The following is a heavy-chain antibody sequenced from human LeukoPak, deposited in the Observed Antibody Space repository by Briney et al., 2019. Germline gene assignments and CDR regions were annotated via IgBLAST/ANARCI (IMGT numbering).Heavy chain of an antibody. CDR2: ISGSGGST. CDR1: GFTFSSYA. Sequence: PGGSLRLSCAASGFTFSSYAMSWVRQAPGKGLEWVSAISGSGGSTYYADSVKGRFTISRDNSKNTLFLQMTSLRADETAVYYCAKQTYYYDSSGYGYWGQGTLVTVSS. D-gene: IGHD3-22*01. V-gene: IGHV3-23*01. CDR3: AKQTYYYDSSGYGY. J-gene: IGHJ4*02.